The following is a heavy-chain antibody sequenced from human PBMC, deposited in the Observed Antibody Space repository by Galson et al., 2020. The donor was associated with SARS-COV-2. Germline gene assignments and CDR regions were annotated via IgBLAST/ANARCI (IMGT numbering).Heavy chain of an antibody. V-gene: IGHV4-34*01. D-gene: IGHD3-10*01. J-gene: IGHJ4*02. CDR1: GGSFSGYY. Sequence: SETLSLTCAVYGGSFSGYYWTWIRQPPGKGLEWIGEINHSGSSNYNPYLKSRVTMSVDTSKNKFSLKLSSVTAADTAVYYCARGFGESWGQGTLVTVSS. CDR3: ARGFGES. CDR2: INHSGSS.